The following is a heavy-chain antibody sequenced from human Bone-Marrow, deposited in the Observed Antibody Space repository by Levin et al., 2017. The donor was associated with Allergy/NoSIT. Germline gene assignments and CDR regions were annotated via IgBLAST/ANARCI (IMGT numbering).Heavy chain of an antibody. V-gene: IGHV1-2*02. Sequence: AASVKVSCKASGYTFTGYYLHWVRQAPGQGLEWMGWINPNSGDTDYAQKFQGRVTMTRDTSITTAYMELTSLRSDDTAVFYCARDPRPGYNPLHFFDYWGQGTLVTVSS. CDR3: ARDPRPGYNPLHFFDY. J-gene: IGHJ4*02. CDR2: INPNSGDT. CDR1: GYTFTGYY. D-gene: IGHD5-24*01.